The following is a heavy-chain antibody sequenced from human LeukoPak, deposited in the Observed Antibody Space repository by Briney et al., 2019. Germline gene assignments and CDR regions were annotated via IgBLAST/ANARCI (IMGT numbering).Heavy chain of an antibody. CDR1: GFTFSSYS. V-gene: IGHV3-48*04. D-gene: IGHD3-22*01. Sequence: GGSLRLSCAASGFTFSSYSMNWVRQAPGEGLEWVSYISSLSGTIYYADSVKGRFTISRDSAKNALYLQMNSLRAEDTAVYYCARVAMIVAKPYDNWGQGTLVTVSS. CDR3: ARVAMIVAKPYDN. J-gene: IGHJ4*02. CDR2: ISSLSGTI.